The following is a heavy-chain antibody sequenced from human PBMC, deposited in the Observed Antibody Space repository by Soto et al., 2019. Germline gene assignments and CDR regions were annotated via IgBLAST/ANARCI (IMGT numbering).Heavy chain of an antibody. Sequence: SETLSLTCTVSGGSISSYYWSWIRQSPGKGLEWIGYIYYSGSTNYNPSLKSRVTISLDTSKNQFSLKLSSVTAADTAVYYCARRTYYDFWSGYYFDYWGQGTLVTSPQ. J-gene: IGHJ4*02. V-gene: IGHV4-59*01. CDR3: ARRTYYDFWSGYYFDY. CDR2: IYYSGST. D-gene: IGHD3-3*01. CDR1: GGSISSYY.